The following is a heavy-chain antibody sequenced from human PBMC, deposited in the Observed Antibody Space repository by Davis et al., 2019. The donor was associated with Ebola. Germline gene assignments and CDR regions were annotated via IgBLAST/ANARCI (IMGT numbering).Heavy chain of an antibody. CDR1: GGSISSSSYY. J-gene: IGHJ5*02. Sequence: PSETLSLTCTVSGGSISSSSYYWGWIRQPPGKGLEWIGSIYYSGSTYYNPSLKSRVTISVDTSKNQFSLKLSSVTAADTAVYYCARRSGIAAAGTVWFDPWGQGTLVTVSS. D-gene: IGHD6-13*01. CDR2: IYYSGST. V-gene: IGHV4-39*01. CDR3: ARRSGIAAAGTVWFDP.